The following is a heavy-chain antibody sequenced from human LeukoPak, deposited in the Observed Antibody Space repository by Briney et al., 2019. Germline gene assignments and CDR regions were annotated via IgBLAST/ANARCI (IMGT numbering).Heavy chain of an antibody. V-gene: IGHV4-59*08. Sequence: SETLSLTCTVFGGSISGWYWSWIRQPPGKGLEWIGDIYDSGNTDYNPSLKSRVTMSIDTSKNQFSLKLSSVTAADTAVYYCVRGGELADYWGQRTLVTVSS. CDR2: IYDSGNT. CDR3: VRGGELADY. J-gene: IGHJ4*02. D-gene: IGHD1-7*01. CDR1: GGSISGWY.